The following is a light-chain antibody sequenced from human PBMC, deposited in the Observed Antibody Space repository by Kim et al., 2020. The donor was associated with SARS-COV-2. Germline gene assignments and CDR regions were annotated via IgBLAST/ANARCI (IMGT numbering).Light chain of an antibody. Sequence: PASISCSTSQSVLHSTGDDYLDWYLQQPGQSPQILIYLASNRASWGPDRFGGSGSCTDVTLKSSRVVSEDVGVYYCMRALQTPLTFGQGTEVCIK. CDR2: LAS. V-gene: IGKV2-28*01. CDR1: QSVLHSTGDDY. CDR3: MRALQTPLT. J-gene: IGKJ1*01.